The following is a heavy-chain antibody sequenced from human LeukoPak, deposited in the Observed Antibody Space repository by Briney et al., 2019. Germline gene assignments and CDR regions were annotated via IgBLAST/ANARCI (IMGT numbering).Heavy chain of an antibody. V-gene: IGHV1-2*02. D-gene: IGHD5-24*01. CDR3: ARIGYNHYFDY. Sequence: ASVKVSFKASGYTFTDYYLHWVRQAPGQGLEWMGWINPNSGGTNYAQAFQGRVTMTRDTSITTAYLELSRLRSDDTAVYYCARIGYNHYFDYWGREPWSPSPQ. J-gene: IGHJ4*02. CDR2: INPNSGGT. CDR1: GYTFTDYY.